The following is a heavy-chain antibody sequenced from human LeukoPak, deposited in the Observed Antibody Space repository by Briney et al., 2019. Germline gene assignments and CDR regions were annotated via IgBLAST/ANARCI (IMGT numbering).Heavy chain of an antibody. CDR1: GFTFSSYW. Sequence: GGSLRLSCAASGFTFSSYWMHWVRQAPGKGLVWVSRINSDGSSTSYADSVKGRFTISRDNSKNTLYLQMNSLRAEDTAVYYCARDVALRYDFWSGYYSPPYYMDVWGKGTTVTVSS. CDR2: INSDGSST. V-gene: IGHV3-74*01. CDR3: ARDVALRYDFWSGYYSPPYYMDV. J-gene: IGHJ6*03. D-gene: IGHD3-3*01.